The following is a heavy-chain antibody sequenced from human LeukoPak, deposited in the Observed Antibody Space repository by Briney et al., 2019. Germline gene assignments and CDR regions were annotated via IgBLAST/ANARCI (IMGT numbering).Heavy chain of an antibody. D-gene: IGHD3-16*01. CDR2: ISPDSGCT. CDR3: ARAGGIYFDY. Sequence: ASVKLSCKAAGYTFTVCDVHWVRQSPGQGLERMGWISPDSGCTDYAQQFQGRVTMSRDTSTRTVYMELRSLRSEDTAVYYCARAGGIYFDYWGQGTLVTVSS. V-gene: IGHV1-2*02. CDR1: GYTFTVCD. J-gene: IGHJ4*02.